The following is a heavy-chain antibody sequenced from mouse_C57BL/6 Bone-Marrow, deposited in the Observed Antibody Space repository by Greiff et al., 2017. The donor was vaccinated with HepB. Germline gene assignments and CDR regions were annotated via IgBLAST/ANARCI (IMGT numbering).Heavy chain of an antibody. Sequence: VQLQQSGAELARPGASVKLSCKASGYTFTSYGISWVKQRTGQGLEWIGKIYPRSGNTYYNEKFKGQATLTADKSSSTAYMELHSLASEGSAVYFCARTGYFDVWGTGPTVTVSS. J-gene: IGHJ1*03. V-gene: IGHV1-81*01. CDR1: GYTFTSYG. CDR2: IYPRSGNT. CDR3: ARTGYFDV.